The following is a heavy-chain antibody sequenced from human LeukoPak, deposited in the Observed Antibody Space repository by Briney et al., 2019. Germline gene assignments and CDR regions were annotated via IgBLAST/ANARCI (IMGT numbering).Heavy chain of an antibody. CDR3: VKRGGIKENHDAFGI. Sequence: GGSLRLSCSASGFTFSSYTIHWVRQAPGKGLEYVSGISTHGGSTYYADSVRGRFTFSRDNSKNTLYVQMSSLRADDTAVYYCVKRGGIKENHDAFGIWGQGTMVSVSS. CDR2: ISTHGGST. V-gene: IGHV3-64*05. D-gene: IGHD1-1*01. J-gene: IGHJ3*02. CDR1: GFTFSSYT.